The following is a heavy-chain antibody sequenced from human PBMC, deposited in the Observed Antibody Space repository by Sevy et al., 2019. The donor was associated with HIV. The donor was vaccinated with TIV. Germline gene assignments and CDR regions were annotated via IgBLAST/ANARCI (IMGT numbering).Heavy chain of an antibody. D-gene: IGHD5-12*01. CDR2: ISYDGSNK. V-gene: IGHV3-30-3*01. CDR3: ASSRDGYNFGWYFDL. Sequence: GGSLRLSCAASGFTFSSYAMHWVRQAPGKGLEWVAVISYDGSNKYYADSVKCRFTISRDNSKNTLYLQMNSLRAEDTAGYYCASSRDGYNFGWYFDLWGRGTLVTVSS. CDR1: GFTFSSYA. J-gene: IGHJ2*01.